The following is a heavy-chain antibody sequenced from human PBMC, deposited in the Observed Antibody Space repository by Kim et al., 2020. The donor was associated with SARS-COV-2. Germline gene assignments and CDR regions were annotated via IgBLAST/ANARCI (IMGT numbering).Heavy chain of an antibody. J-gene: IGHJ4*02. D-gene: IGHD6-13*01. CDR1: GGSISSDY. V-gene: IGHV4-59*13. CDR3: AREGTYSSSWYYLDD. Sequence: SESLSLTCTVSGGSISSDYWSWIRQPPGKGLEWIGYIYYSGSTNYNPSLKSGVTISVDTSKNQFSLKLSSVTAADTAVYYCAREGTYSSSWYYLDDWGQGTLVTVSS. CDR2: IYYSGST.